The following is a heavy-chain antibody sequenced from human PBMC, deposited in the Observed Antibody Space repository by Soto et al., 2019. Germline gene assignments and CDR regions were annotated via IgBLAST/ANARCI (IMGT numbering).Heavy chain of an antibody. CDR2: MFYGVST. CDR3: ARLPSRHLVDY. D-gene: IGHD3-3*02. V-gene: IGHV4-39*01. J-gene: IGHJ4*02. Sequence: SETLSLTCTVSGSSINISGYYWGCIRQPPGRGLGWIGSMFYGVSTYYNPSLKSRVTVSVDTSKNQFSLNLRSVTAADTAVYYCARLPSRHLVDYWGQGTLVTVSS. CDR1: GSSINISGYY.